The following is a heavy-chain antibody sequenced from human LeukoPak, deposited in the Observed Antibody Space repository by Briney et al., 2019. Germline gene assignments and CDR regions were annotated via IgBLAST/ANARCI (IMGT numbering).Heavy chain of an antibody. V-gene: IGHV4-61*02. J-gene: IGHJ3*02. CDR2: IYTSGST. Sequence: SQTLSLTCTVSGGSISSGSYYWSWIRQPAGKGLEWIGRIYTSGSTNYNPSLKSRVTISVDRSKNQFSLKLSSVTAADTAVYYCARDKGLRCSSTSCYTRAFDIWGQGTMVTVSS. D-gene: IGHD2-2*02. CDR1: GGSISSGSYY. CDR3: ARDKGLRCSSTSCYTRAFDI.